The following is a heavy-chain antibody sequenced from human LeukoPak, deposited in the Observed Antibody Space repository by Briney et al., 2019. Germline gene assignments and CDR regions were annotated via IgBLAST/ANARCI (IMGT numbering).Heavy chain of an antibody. CDR2: IYYTGIT. CDR3: ARDTAMANWFDP. D-gene: IGHD5-18*01. V-gene: IGHV4-59*12. Sequence: VKSSETLSLTCTVSGASTSSYYWSWVRQPPGKGLEWIGYIYYTGITNYNPSLKSRVTISVDTSKNQFSLKLSSVTAADTAVYYSARDTAMANWFDPWGQGTLVTVSS. CDR1: GASTSSYY. J-gene: IGHJ5*02.